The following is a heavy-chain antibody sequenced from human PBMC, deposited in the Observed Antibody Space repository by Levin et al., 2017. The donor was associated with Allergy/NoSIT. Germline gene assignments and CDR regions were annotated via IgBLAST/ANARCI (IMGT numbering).Heavy chain of an antibody. V-gene: IGHV2-5*02. Sequence: SGPTLVKPTQTLTLTCTFSGFSLSSSGVGVGWIRQPPGKALEWLAVIYWDDDKRYSPSLKSRLTVTKDTSKNQVVLTMTNMDPVDTATYYCAHRLRSGTAWSAPYFDYWGQGTLVTVSS. CDR1: GFSLSSSGVG. D-gene: IGHD3-10*01. CDR2: IYWDDDK. J-gene: IGHJ4*02. CDR3: AHRLRSGTAWSAPYFDY.